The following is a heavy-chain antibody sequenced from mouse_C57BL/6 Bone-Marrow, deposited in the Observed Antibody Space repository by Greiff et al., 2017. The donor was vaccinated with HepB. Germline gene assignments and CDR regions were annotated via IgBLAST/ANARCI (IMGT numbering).Heavy chain of an antibody. CDR3: ARRLRLYYFDY. CDR1: GYTFTSYW. CDR2: IYPGSGST. D-gene: IGHD1-1*01. J-gene: IGHJ2*01. Sequence: QVQLQQPGAELVKPGASVKMSCKASGYTFTSYWITWVKQRPGQGLEWIGDIYPGSGSTNYNEKFQSKATLTADTSSSTAYMQLSSLTSADSAVYYGARRLRLYYFDYGGQGTTLTVSA. V-gene: IGHV1-55*01.